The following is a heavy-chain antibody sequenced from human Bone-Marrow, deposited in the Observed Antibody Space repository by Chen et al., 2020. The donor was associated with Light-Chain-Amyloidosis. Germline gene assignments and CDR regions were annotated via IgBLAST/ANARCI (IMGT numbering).Heavy chain of an antibody. Sequence: QVQLVQSGAEVKKPGASVKVSCKASGYTFTSYDINWVRQATGQGLEWMGWMNPNSGNTGYAQKFQGRVTMTRNTSIRTAYMGLSSLRSEDTAVYYCARSRITIFGVVEDYWGQGTLVTVSS. J-gene: IGHJ4*02. CDR2: MNPNSGNT. D-gene: IGHD3-3*01. CDR1: GYTFTSYD. CDR3: ARSRITIFGVVEDY. V-gene: IGHV1-8*01.